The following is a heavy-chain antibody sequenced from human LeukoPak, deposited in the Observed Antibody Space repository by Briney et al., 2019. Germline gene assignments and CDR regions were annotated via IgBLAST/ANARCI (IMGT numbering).Heavy chain of an antibody. CDR2: IYYSGST. D-gene: IGHD3-3*01. J-gene: IGHJ4*02. Sequence: SETLSLTCTVSGGSISSGGYYWRWIRQHPGKGLEWIGYIYYSGSTYYNPSLKSRVTISVDTSKNQFSLKLSSVTAADAAVYYCASTGVVTYFDYWGQGTLVTVSS. V-gene: IGHV4-31*03. CDR1: GGSISSGGYY. CDR3: ASTGVVTYFDY.